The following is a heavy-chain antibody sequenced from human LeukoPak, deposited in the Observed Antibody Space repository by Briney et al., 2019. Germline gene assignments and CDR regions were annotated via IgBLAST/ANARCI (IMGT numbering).Heavy chain of an antibody. CDR1: GGSISSYY. Sequence: SETLSLTCTVSGGSISSYYWSWIRQPPGKGLEWIGYIYYSGSPNNNPSLKSRVTISLAKSKNQFSLKLTSVTAADTAVYYCARAYSISWYYFDYWGQGTLVTVSS. V-gene: IGHV4-59*12. J-gene: IGHJ4*02. CDR2: IYYSGSP. D-gene: IGHD6-13*01. CDR3: ARAYSISWYYFDY.